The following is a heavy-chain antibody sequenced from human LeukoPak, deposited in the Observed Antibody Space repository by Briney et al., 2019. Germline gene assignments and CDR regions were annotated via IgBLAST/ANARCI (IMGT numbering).Heavy chain of an antibody. V-gene: IGHV4-61*02. J-gene: IGHJ4*02. CDR2: IYTSGST. Sequence: SETLSLTCTVSGRSISSGSYLWRWIRQPAGKGLEWNARIYTSGSTNYNPSLKSRVTISVDTSTKQFYLKLSSVTAANTAVYYCAREEDYDFWSGRIAGSFDYWGQGTLVTVSS. CDR1: GRSISSGSYL. D-gene: IGHD3-3*01. CDR3: AREEDYDFWSGRIAGSFDY.